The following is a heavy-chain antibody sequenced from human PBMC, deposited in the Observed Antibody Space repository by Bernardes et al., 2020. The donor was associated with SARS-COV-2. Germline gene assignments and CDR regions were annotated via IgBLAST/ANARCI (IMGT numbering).Heavy chain of an antibody. CDR2: ISSRGTTI. D-gene: IGHD6-19*01. V-gene: IGHV3-48*01. J-gene: IGHJ4*02. Sequence: GGSLRLSCAASGFPFSSYSMNWVRQAPGKGLEWISYISSRGTTIYYADAVKGRFTVSRDNAKNLLYLQMNSLRAEDTAVYYCARIDEVTGRDYWGQGTLVTVSS. CDR1: GFPFSSYS. CDR3: ARIDEVTGRDY.